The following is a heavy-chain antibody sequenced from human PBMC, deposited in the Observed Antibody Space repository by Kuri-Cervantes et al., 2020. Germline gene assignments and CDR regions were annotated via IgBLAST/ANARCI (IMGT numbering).Heavy chain of an antibody. D-gene: IGHD6-6*01. CDR1: GYTFTSYG. V-gene: IGHV1-18*01. CDR2: ISAYNGNT. CDR3: ARDHYSSSS. Sequence: ASVKVSCKASGYTFTSYGISWVRQAPGQGLEWMGWISAYNGNTKYSQKFQGRVTITRDTSASTAYMELSSLRSEDTAVYYCARDHYSSSSWGQGTLVTVSS. J-gene: IGHJ5*02.